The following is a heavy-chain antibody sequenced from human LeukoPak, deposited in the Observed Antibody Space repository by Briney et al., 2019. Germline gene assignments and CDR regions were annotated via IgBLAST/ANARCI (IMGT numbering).Heavy chain of an antibody. D-gene: IGHD3-9*01. CDR1: RVTFSSYE. CDR2: ISSSGSTI. CDR3: AGDRNYDILTGPYYSFGMGV. Sequence: GGSLRLSCAASRVTFSSYEMNWVRQAPGKGLEWVSYISSSGSTIYYADSVKGRFTISRDNAKNPLYLQMNSLRAEDTAVYYCAGDRNYDILTGPYYSFGMGVWGQGTTVTVSS. V-gene: IGHV3-48*03. J-gene: IGHJ6*02.